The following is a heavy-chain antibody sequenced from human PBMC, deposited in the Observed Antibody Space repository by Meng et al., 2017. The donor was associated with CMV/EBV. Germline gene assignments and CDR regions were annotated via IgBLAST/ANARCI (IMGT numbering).Heavy chain of an antibody. CDR1: GFTFSSYA. Sequence: ASGFTFSSYAMSWVRQAPGKGLEWVSGINWNGGSTGYADSVKGRFTISRDNAKNSLYLQMNSLRAEDTALYYCARFYYDSSGPLFDYWGQGTLVTVSS. J-gene: IGHJ4*02. D-gene: IGHD3-22*01. CDR3: ARFYYDSSGPLFDY. V-gene: IGHV3-20*03. CDR2: INWNGGST.